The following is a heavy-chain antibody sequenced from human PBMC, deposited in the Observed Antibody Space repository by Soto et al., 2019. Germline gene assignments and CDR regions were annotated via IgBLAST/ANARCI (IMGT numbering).Heavy chain of an antibody. CDR3: ARGSGGEYDFWSGYYNYYYYGMDV. CDR1: GYTFTSYG. D-gene: IGHD3-3*01. V-gene: IGHV1-18*04. Sequence: RASVKVSCKASGYTFTSYGISWVRQAPGQGLEWMGWISAYNGNTNYAQKLQGRVTMTTDTSTSTAYMELRSLRSDDTAVYYCARGSGGEYDFWSGYYNYYYYGMDVWGQGTTVTVSS. CDR2: ISAYNGNT. J-gene: IGHJ6*02.